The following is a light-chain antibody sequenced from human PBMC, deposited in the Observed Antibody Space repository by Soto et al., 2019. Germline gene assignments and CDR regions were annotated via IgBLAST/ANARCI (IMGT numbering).Light chain of an antibody. CDR3: SSFEASNNLL. V-gene: IGLV2-8*01. CDR2: EVS. Sequence: QSALTQPPSASGSPGQSVTISCTGTSSDVGGYNYVSWYQQHPGKAPRLMIYEVSKRPSGVPDRFSGSKSGNTASLTVSGLQVEDEADYYCSSFEASNNLLFGGGTKVTVL. J-gene: IGLJ2*01. CDR1: SSDVGGYNY.